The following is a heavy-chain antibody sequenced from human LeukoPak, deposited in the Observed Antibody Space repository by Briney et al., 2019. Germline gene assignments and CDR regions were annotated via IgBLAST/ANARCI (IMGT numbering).Heavy chain of an antibody. Sequence: SETLSLTCTVSGGSISSSSYYWGWIRQPPGKGLEWIGSIYYSGSTYYNPSLKSRVTISVDTSKNQFSLKLSSVTAADTAVYYYARDQWEGDFDYWGQGTLVTVSS. CDR3: ARDQWEGDFDY. CDR2: IYYSGST. J-gene: IGHJ4*02. D-gene: IGHD1-26*01. CDR1: GGSISSSSYY. V-gene: IGHV4-39*07.